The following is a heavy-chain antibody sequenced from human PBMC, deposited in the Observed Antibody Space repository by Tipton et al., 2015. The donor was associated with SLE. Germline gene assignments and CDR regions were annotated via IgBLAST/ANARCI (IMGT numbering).Heavy chain of an antibody. V-gene: IGHV4-34*01. Sequence: TLSLTCAVYGGSISSSSSYYWAWIRQPPGKGVEWIGEINHRGSTNYNPSLKSRVTISVDTSKNQFSLKLRSVTAADTAVYYCARQKSGGPDAFDIWGQGTMVTVSS. CDR1: GGSISSSSSYY. CDR3: ARQKSGGPDAFDI. D-gene: IGHD1-26*01. J-gene: IGHJ3*02. CDR2: INHRGST.